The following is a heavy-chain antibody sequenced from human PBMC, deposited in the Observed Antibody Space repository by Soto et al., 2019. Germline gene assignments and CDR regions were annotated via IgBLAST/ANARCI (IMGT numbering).Heavy chain of an antibody. V-gene: IGHV5-51*01. D-gene: IGHD3-22*01. CDR1: GYSFTSYW. Sequence: GESLKIACNGSGYSFTSYWIGWVRQMPGKGLEWMGIIYPGDSDTRYSPSFQGQVTISADKSISTAYLQWSSLKASDTAMYYCARRRGYYDSSGHFDYWGQGTLVTVSS. J-gene: IGHJ4*02. CDR3: ARRRGYYDSSGHFDY. CDR2: IYPGDSDT.